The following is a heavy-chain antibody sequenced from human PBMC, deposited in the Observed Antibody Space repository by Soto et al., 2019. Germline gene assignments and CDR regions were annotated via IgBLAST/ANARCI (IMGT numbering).Heavy chain of an antibody. CDR1: GYSFTSYW. V-gene: IGHV5-51*01. D-gene: IGHD6-19*01. Sequence: PGESLKISCKGSGYSFTSYWIGWVRQMPGKGLEWMGIIYPGDSDTRYSPSFQGQVTISADKSISTAYLQWSSLKASDTAMYYCARQGRFVGSGWHTKIDYWGQGTLVTVSS. CDR2: IYPGDSDT. CDR3: ARQGRFVGSGWHTKIDY. J-gene: IGHJ4*02.